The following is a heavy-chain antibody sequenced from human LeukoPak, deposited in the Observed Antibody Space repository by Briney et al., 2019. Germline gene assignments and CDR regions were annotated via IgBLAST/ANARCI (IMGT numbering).Heavy chain of an antibody. Sequence: GGSLRLSCAASGFTFSNHDMNWVRQAPGKGLEWVANIKQDGSEKYYVDSVKGRFTISRDNAKNSLYLQMNSLRAEDTAVYYCARDLGYYDFWSGYSTTFDYWGQGTLVTVSS. CDR1: GFTFSNHD. CDR2: IKQDGSEK. V-gene: IGHV3-7*01. J-gene: IGHJ4*02. D-gene: IGHD3-3*01. CDR3: ARDLGYYDFWSGYSTTFDY.